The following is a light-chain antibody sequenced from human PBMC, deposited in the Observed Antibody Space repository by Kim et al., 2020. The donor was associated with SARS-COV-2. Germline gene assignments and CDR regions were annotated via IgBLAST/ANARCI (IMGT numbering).Light chain of an antibody. CDR2: ANS. J-gene: IGLJ2*01. V-gene: IGLV1-40*01. CDR3: QSYDSSLSALV. Sequence: RVTMSGTGSSSNIGAGYDVHWYQQLPGTAPKLLIYANSNRPSGVPDRFSGSKSGTSASLAITGLQAEDEADYYCQSYDSSLSALVFGGGTQLTVL. CDR1: SSNIGAGYD.